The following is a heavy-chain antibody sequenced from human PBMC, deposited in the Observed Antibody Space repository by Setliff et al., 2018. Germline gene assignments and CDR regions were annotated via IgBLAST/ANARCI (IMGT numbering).Heavy chain of an antibody. Sequence: GGSLRLSCSASGFTFRIYWMSWVRQVPGKGLEWVANIKGDGSEKYYVDSVRGRFTISRDNAKNSLSLEMNSLRAEDTSVYYCVRDKDKDFDFWGQGTLVTVSS. CDR3: VRDKDKDFDF. V-gene: IGHV3-7*01. J-gene: IGHJ4*02. CDR1: GFTFRIYW. CDR2: IKGDGSEK.